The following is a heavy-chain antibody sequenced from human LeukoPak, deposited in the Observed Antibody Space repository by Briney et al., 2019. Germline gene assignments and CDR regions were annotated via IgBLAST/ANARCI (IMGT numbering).Heavy chain of an antibody. J-gene: IGHJ4*02. CDR3: ARETGSGSRSFDY. D-gene: IGHD6-13*01. CDR1: AFTVSSNY. V-gene: IGHV3-53*01. Sequence: PGGSLRLSCAASAFTVSSNYMSWVRQAPGKGLEWVSVVFSGGTTYYADSVKGRFTISKDNADNLLYLQVNSLRADDTAIYYCARETGSGSRSFDYWGQGTLVTVSS. CDR2: VFSGGTT.